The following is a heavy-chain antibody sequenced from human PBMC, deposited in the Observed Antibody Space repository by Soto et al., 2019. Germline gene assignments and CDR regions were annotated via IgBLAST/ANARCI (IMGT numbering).Heavy chain of an antibody. CDR1: GFSFVNYA. J-gene: IGHJ4*01. Sequence: GSLRLSCAASGFSFVNYAMNWVRQAPGKGLEWVSGLSGGGTSTYYADSVKGRFTISRDNHRDTLFLQMNSLTADDTAVYYCAKPTTNAGCFNHFDAWGHGALVTVSS. D-gene: IGHD1-7*01. CDR2: LSGGGTST. CDR3: AKPTTNAGCFNHFDA. V-gene: IGHV3-23*01.